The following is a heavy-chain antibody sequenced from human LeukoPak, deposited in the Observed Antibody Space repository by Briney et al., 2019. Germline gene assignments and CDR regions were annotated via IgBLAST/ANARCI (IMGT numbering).Heavy chain of an antibody. CDR2: ISGSGGST. Sequence: GGSLRLSCAASGFTFNNYAMNWVRQAPGKGLEWVSLISGSGGSTYYADSVKGRFTISRDNSKNTLYLQMNSLRAEDTAVYYCAKGQPLLVYWGQGTLVTVSS. CDR3: AKGQPLLVY. V-gene: IGHV3-23*01. D-gene: IGHD2-21*02. CDR1: GFTFNNYA. J-gene: IGHJ4*02.